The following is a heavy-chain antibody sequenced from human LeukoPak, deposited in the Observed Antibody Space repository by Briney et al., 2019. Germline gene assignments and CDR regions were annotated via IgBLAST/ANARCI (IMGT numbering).Heavy chain of an antibody. CDR1: GGSISNYY. CDR2: IYSSGST. D-gene: IGHD4/OR15-4a*01. CDR3: VRCRGTTVLTRFDN. V-gene: IGHV4-4*07. Sequence: SETLSLTCTVSGGSISNYYWSWIRQPAGKGLEWMGRIYSSGSTNYNPSLKSRVTMSVDTSKNQFSVNLTSVTAADTAVYYCVRCRGTTVLTRFDNWGQGTLATVSS. J-gene: IGHJ4*02.